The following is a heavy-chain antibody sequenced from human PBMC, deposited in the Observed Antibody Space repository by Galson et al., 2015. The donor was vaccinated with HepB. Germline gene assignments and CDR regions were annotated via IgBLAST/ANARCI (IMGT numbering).Heavy chain of an antibody. CDR3: ISSYWGAPNY. Sequence: SLRLSCAASGFTFSNSWMHWVRQTPGKGLVWVSRINTDGSSATYADSVKGRFTISRDNAKNKLYLQMNSLRAEDTAVYYCISSYWGAPNYWGQGTLVTVSS. D-gene: IGHD3-10*01. CDR1: GFTFSNSW. V-gene: IGHV3-74*01. CDR2: INTDGSSA. J-gene: IGHJ4*02.